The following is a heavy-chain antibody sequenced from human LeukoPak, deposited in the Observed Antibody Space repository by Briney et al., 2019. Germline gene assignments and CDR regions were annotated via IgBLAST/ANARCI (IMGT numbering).Heavy chain of an antibody. CDR3: ARDSEPLAYCGGDCYSSFDF. V-gene: IGHV3-23*01. CDR1: GFTFSSYA. Sequence: GGSLRLSCAASGFTFSSYAMSWVRQAPGKGLEWVSAISDSGGSTYYADSVKGRFTISRDNAKNSLYLQMNSLTAEDTAVYYCARDSEPLAYCGGDCYSSFDFWGQGTLVTVSS. J-gene: IGHJ4*02. CDR2: ISDSGGST. D-gene: IGHD2-21*02.